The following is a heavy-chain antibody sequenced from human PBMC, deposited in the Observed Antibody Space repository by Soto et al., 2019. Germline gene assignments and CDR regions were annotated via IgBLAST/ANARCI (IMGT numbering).Heavy chain of an antibody. CDR3: ARLGRRDSGWYGVVDV. Sequence: GSLRLSCTVSGGSISSNDYYWGWIRQPPGKGLEWIGSMDHSGGTYQNPSLKSRVTISVDTSKTQFSLKLNSVTAADTAVYYCARLGRRDSGWYGVVDVWGQGTKVTVSS. J-gene: IGHJ6*02. V-gene: IGHV4-39*01. CDR2: MDHSGGT. D-gene: IGHD6-19*01. CDR1: GGSISSNDYY.